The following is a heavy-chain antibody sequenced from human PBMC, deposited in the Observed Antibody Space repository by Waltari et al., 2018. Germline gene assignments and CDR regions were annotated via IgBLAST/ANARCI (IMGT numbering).Heavy chain of an antibody. CDR3: AMSIAALDFDY. Sequence: EVQLVESGGGLVQPGGSLRLSCAASGFTFSSYWMHWVRQAPGKGLGWVSRINSDGSSTSYADSVKGRFTISRDNAKNTLYLQMNSLRAEDTAVYYCAMSIAALDFDYWGQGTLVTVSS. D-gene: IGHD6-6*01. J-gene: IGHJ4*02. V-gene: IGHV3-74*01. CDR2: INSDGSST. CDR1: GFTFSSYW.